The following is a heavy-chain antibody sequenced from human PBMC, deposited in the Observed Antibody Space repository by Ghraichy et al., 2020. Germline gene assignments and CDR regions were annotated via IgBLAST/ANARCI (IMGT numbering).Heavy chain of an antibody. CDR1: GFAFSNAW. V-gene: IGHV3-15*01. Sequence: LSLTCAAFGFAFSNAWMSWVRQAPGKGLEWVGHIKSETSGGTIEYAAPVQHRFTISRDDSKNTLYLQMNSLKTEDTAVYYCTTNLAYWGRGTLVTVSS. CDR3: TTNLAY. D-gene: IGHD1-14*01. J-gene: IGHJ4*02. CDR2: IKSETSGGTI.